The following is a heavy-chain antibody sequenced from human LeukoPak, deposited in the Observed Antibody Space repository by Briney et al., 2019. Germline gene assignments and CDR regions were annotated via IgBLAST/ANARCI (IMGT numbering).Heavy chain of an antibody. D-gene: IGHD7-27*01. V-gene: IGHV3-7*01. Sequence: TGGSLRLSCAASGFLFSSYWMSWVRQAPGKGLEWVANIKQDGSEKYYVDSVKGRFTISRDNAKNSLYLQMNSLRAEDTAVYYCASITGEDYFDYWGQGTLVTVSS. J-gene: IGHJ4*02. CDR1: GFLFSSYW. CDR2: IKQDGSEK. CDR3: ASITGEDYFDY.